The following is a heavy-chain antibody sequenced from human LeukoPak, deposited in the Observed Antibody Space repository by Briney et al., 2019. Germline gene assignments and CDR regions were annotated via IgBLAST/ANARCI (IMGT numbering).Heavy chain of an antibody. CDR2: NHSDGSST. Sequence: GGSLRLSCAASGFTFSTYSMHWVRQAPGKGLVWVSRNHSDGSSTTYADSVKGRFTISRDNAKNTLYLQMNSLRAEDTAVYYCASGYCSGGSCYSSSLGYWGQGTLVTVSS. D-gene: IGHD2-15*01. J-gene: IGHJ4*02. V-gene: IGHV3-74*01. CDR1: GFTFSTYS. CDR3: ASGYCSGGSCYSSSLGY.